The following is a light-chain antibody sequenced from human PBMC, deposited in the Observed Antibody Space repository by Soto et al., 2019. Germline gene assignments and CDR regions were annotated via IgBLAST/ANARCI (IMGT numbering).Light chain of an antibody. CDR2: WSS. V-gene: IGKV4-1*01. CDR1: QSLLYSSNNKNY. J-gene: IGKJ1*01. CDR3: QQTFTTFKT. Sequence: DIVMTQSPDSLAVSLGERATIGCRSSQSLLYSSNNKNYLAWYQQKPVQPPTLLIYWSSTRESGVPDRFSGSESGTDFTLSISSLQPEDFATYYCQQTFTTFKTFGQGTKVDIK.